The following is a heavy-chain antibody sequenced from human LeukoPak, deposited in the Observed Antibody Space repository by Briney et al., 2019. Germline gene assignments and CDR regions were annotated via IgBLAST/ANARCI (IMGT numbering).Heavy chain of an antibody. CDR2: IYYSGST. D-gene: IGHD5-18*01. V-gene: IGHV4-59*08. Sequence: SETLSLTCTVSGGSIRSYYWSWLRQPPGKGLEWIGCIYYSGSTNYNPSLKSRVTISVDTSKNQFSLKLSSVTAADTAVYYCARVGSPRGYSYGYYYYYGMDVWGQGTTVTVSS. CDR3: ARVGSPRGYSYGYYYYYGMDV. J-gene: IGHJ6*02. CDR1: GGSIRSYY.